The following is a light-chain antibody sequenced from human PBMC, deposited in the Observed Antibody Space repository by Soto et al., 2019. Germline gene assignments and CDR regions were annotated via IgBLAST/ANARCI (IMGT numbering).Light chain of an antibody. J-gene: IGKJ1*01. CDR1: QRISSW. CDR2: EVS. Sequence: DIQMTQSPSTLSASVGDRLTITCRASQRISSWLAWYQQKPGKAPKLLIYEVSTLESGVPSRFSGSGSGTEFTLTISSLQPDDFATYYCKQYNRYKTFGQGTKVEIK. CDR3: KQYNRYKT. V-gene: IGKV1-5*03.